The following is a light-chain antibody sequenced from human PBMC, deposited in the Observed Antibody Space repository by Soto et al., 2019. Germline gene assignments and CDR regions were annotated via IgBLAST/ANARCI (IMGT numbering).Light chain of an antibody. CDR3: SSYTSGSTLVV. CDR2: EVS. CDR1: SSDLGGSKY. J-gene: IGLJ2*01. V-gene: IGLV2-14*01. Sequence: QSALTQPASVSGSPGQSITISCTGTSSDLGGSKYVSWYQQHPGKAPKLLIYEVSSRPSGVSDRFSGSKSGNTASLTISGLQAEDEADYYCSSYTSGSTLVVFGGGTKVTVL.